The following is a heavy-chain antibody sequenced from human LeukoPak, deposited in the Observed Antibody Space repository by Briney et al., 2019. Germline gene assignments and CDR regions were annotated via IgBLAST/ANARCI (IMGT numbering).Heavy chain of an antibody. Sequence: SETLSLTCTVSGDSISTSGYYWDWIRQPPGKGLEWIGSIYYSGSTYYNPSLKSRVTISVATSKNQFSLKLSSVTAADTAVYYCATGDRYSYALDYWGQGTLVAVSS. V-gene: IGHV4-39*01. CDR1: GDSISTSGYY. CDR3: ATGDRYSYALDY. J-gene: IGHJ4*02. CDR2: IYYSGST. D-gene: IGHD5-18*01.